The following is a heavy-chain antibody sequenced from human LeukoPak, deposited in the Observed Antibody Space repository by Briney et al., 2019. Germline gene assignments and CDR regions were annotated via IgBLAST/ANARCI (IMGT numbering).Heavy chain of an antibody. CDR3: ARSDIAVAGTPFGY. V-gene: IGHV1-18*01. CDR2: ISAYNGNT. CDR1: GYTFTSYG. J-gene: IGHJ4*02. D-gene: IGHD6-19*01. Sequence: ASVKVSCKASGYTFTSYGISWVRQAPGQGLEWMGWISAYNGNTNYAQKFQGRVTMTTDTSTRTAYMELRSLRSDDAAVYYCARSDIAVAGTPFGYWGQGTLVTVSS.